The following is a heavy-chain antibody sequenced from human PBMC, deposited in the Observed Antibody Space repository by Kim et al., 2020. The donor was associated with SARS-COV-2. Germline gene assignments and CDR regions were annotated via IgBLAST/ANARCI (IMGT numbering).Heavy chain of an antibody. J-gene: IGHJ6*02. D-gene: IGHD3-16*01. CDR2: INPSGGST. CDR1: GYTFTSYY. V-gene: IGHV1-46*01. CDR3: ARRLSRYYYVMDV. Sequence: ASVKVSCKASGYTFTSYYIHWVRQAPGQGLEWMGIINPSGGSTTYAQKFQGRITMTRDTSTSTVYMEMSRLRPDDTAVYFCARRLSRYYYVMDVWGQGTAVTVSS.